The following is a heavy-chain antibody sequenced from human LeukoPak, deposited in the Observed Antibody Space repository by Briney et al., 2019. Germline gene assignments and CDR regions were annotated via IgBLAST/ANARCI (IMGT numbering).Heavy chain of an antibody. J-gene: IGHJ5*02. V-gene: IGHV3-48*04. CDR2: ISSSSSTI. D-gene: IGHD3-10*01. CDR3: ARNYYGSGSPRMFDP. Sequence: GGSLRLSCAASGFTVSSNYMNWVRQAPGKGLEWVSYISSSSSTIYYADSVKGRFTISRDNAKNSLYLQMNSLRAEDTAVYYCARNYYGSGSPRMFDPWGQGTLVTVSS. CDR1: GFTVSSNY.